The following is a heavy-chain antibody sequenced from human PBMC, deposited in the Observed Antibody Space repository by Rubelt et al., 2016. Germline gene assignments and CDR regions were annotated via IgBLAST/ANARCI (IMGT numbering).Heavy chain of an antibody. CDR3: ARDPLPVRGVIMTPTH. CDR2: ISAYNGNT. V-gene: IGHV1-18*01. Sequence: QVQLVQSGAEVKKPGASVKVSCKASGYTFTSYGISWVRQAPGQGLEWMGWISAYNGNTNYAQKLQGIVTMTTATATSTAYMELRSLRSDDTAVYYCARDPLPVRGVIMTPTHWGQGTLVTVSS. CDR1: GYTFTSYG. J-gene: IGHJ4*02. D-gene: IGHD3-10*01.